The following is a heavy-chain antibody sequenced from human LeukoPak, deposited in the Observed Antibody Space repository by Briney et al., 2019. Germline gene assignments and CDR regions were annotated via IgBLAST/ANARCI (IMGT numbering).Heavy chain of an antibody. CDR3: ARDRDSSGLRDFDL. CDR2: IYYSGNT. J-gene: IGHJ2*01. V-gene: IGHV4-59*01. D-gene: IGHD3-22*01. CDR1: GGSINSYY. Sequence: SETLSLTCTVSGGSINSYYWSWIRQPPGRGLEWIGYIYYSGNTNYNPSLKSRVSISIDTSKNQLSLQLSSVTAADTAVYYCARDRDSSGLRDFDLWGRGTLVTVSA.